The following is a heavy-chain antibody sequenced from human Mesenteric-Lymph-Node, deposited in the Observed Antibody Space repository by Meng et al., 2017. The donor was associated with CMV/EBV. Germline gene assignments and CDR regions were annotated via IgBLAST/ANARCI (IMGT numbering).Heavy chain of an antibody. J-gene: IGHJ6*02. CDR3: ASVFFWSGYYGQGGMDV. Sequence: SETLSLTCAVSGGSISSSNWWSWVRQPPGKGLEWIGEIYHSGSTNYNPSLKSRVTISVDKSKNQFSLKLSSVTAADTAVYYCASVFFWSGYYGQGGMDVWGQGTTVTVSS. CDR1: GGSISSSNW. D-gene: IGHD3-3*01. V-gene: IGHV4-4*02. CDR2: IYHSGST.